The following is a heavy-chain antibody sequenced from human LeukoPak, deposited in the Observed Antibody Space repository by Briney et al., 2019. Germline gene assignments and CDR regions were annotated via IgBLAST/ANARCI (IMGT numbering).Heavy chain of an antibody. Sequence: GGSLRLSCAASGFTFSSDSMSWVRQAPGKGLEWVSAISGSDGTTYYADSVKGRFTISRDNSKYTLSLQMNSMRAEDTAVYYCAKVDNWKYGHHDYWGQGTLVTVSS. D-gene: IGHD1-1*01. V-gene: IGHV3-23*01. J-gene: IGHJ4*02. CDR1: GFTFSSDS. CDR3: AKVDNWKYGHHDY. CDR2: ISGSDGTT.